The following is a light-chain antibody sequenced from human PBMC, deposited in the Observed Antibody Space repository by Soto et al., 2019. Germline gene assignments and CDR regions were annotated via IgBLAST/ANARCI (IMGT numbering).Light chain of an antibody. V-gene: IGLV2-11*01. Sequence: QSVLTQPGSVSVSPGQSVTISCTGTSSDVGAYDYVSWYQQHPDKAPKLIIYDVTMRPSGVPDRFSGSKSGNTASLTISGLQSEDEADYFCCSFAGSYTYVFATGTKVTVL. CDR3: CSFAGSYTYV. J-gene: IGLJ1*01. CDR1: SSDVGAYDY. CDR2: DVT.